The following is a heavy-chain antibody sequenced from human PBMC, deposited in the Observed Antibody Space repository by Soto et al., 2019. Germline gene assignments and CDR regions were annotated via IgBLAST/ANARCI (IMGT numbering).Heavy chain of an antibody. D-gene: IGHD5-12*01. Sequence: QVQLVQSGAEMKKPGSSVKVSCKASGGTFSSYSISWVRQAPGQGLEWMGGIIPLFGTTDYEKKFQGRVTITADEPTRTAYMELSSLRSEDTAVYYCARVAPALFSGYEYVHYFDYWGQGTLVTVSS. CDR3: ARVAPALFSGYEYVHYFDY. CDR2: IIPLFGTT. J-gene: IGHJ4*02. CDR1: GGTFSSYS. V-gene: IGHV1-69*12.